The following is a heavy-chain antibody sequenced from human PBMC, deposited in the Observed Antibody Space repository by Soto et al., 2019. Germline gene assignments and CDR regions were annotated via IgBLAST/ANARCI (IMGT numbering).Heavy chain of an antibody. Sequence: SETLSLTCTVSGGSISSYYWIWIRQPPGKGLEWIGYIYYSGSTNYNPSLKSRVTISVDTSKNQFSLKLSSVTAADTAMYYCASLGGLQGNYYYYYMDVWGKGTTVTVSS. CDR1: GGSISSYY. CDR2: IYYSGST. CDR3: ASLGGLQGNYYYYYMDV. V-gene: IGHV4-59*01. J-gene: IGHJ6*03. D-gene: IGHD4-4*01.